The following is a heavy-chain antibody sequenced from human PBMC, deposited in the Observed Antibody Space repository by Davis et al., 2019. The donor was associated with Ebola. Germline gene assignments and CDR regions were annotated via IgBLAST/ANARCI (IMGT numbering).Heavy chain of an antibody. J-gene: IGHJ6*02. CDR1: GFTFSTYA. Sequence: GGSLRLSCAASGFTFSTYAMSWVRQAPGKGLEWVSGIRGAADVTYYADSVKGRFTISRDNAKNSLYLQMNSLRAEDTAVYYCARVGPAASYGMDVWGQGTTVTVSS. V-gene: IGHV3-23*01. D-gene: IGHD2-2*01. CDR3: ARVGPAASYGMDV. CDR2: IRGAADVT.